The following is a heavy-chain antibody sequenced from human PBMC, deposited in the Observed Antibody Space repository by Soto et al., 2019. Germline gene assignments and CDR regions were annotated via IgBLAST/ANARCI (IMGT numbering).Heavy chain of an antibody. V-gene: IGHV3-23*01. CDR2: ISGSGGST. CDR1: GFTFSSYA. J-gene: IGHJ3*02. Sequence: EVPLLESGGGLVQPGGSLRLSCAASGFTFSSYAMSWVRQAPGKGLEWVSAISGSGGSTYYADSVKGRFTISRDNSKGTLYLQMNSLRAEDTAVYYCAKSIPGTDDAFDIWGQGTMVTVSS. D-gene: IGHD1-1*01. CDR3: AKSIPGTDDAFDI.